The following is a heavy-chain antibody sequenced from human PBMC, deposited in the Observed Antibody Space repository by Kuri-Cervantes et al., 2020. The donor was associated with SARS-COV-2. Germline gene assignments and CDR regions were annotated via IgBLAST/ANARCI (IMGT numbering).Heavy chain of an antibody. J-gene: IGHJ6*02. D-gene: IGHD3-22*01. Sequence: GGSLTLSCAASGSTFSRYGMHCVRQAPGKGLEWVAVISYDGSNKYYADSVKGRFTISRDNSKNTLYLQMNSLRAEDTAVYYCARDHYYDSSGYSPPNYYYYGMDVWGQGTTVTVSS. CDR3: ARDHYYDSSGYSPPNYYYYGMDV. CDR1: GSTFSRYG. V-gene: IGHV3-30*19. CDR2: ISYDGSNK.